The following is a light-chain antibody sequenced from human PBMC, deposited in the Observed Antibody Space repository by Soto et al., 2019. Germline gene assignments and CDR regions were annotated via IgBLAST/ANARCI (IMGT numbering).Light chain of an antibody. CDR1: SSDVCSYNL. Sequence: QSALTQPASVSGSPGQSITISCTVTSSDVCSYNLGSWYQQQPGKLLIIMIYEGSKRPSGAPNRFSASKSGNTASLTISGLQPDDEAAYYCCSYAGSGTWVFGTGTKLTVL. CDR3: CSYAGSGTWV. V-gene: IGLV2-23*01. CDR2: EGS. J-gene: IGLJ1*01.